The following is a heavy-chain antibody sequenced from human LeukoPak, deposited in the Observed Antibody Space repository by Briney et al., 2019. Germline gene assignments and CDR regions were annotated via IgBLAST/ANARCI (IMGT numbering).Heavy chain of an antibody. CDR1: GFTFSSYS. J-gene: IGHJ4*02. CDR3: ASGLISFDY. Sequence: GGSLRLSCAASGFTFSSYSMTWVRQAPGKGLEWVANIKQDGSEKYYVDSVKGRFTISRDNAKNSLYLQMNSLRAEDTAVYYCASGLISFDYWGQGTLVTVSS. CDR2: IKQDGSEK. V-gene: IGHV3-7*01.